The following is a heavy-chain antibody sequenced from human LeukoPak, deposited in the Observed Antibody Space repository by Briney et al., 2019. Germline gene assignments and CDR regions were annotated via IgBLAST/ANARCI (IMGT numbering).Heavy chain of an antibody. CDR3: ARGVGSDTRTYYDFWSGYYGYYGMDV. Sequence: GGSLRLSCAASGFTFSSYWMSWVRQAPGKGLEWVANIKQDGSEKYYVDSVKGRFTISRDNAKNSLYLQMNSLRAEDTAVYYCARGVGSDTRTYYDFWSGYYGYYGMDVWGQGTTVTVSS. V-gene: IGHV3-7*03. D-gene: IGHD3-3*01. CDR2: IKQDGSEK. CDR1: GFTFSSYW. J-gene: IGHJ6*02.